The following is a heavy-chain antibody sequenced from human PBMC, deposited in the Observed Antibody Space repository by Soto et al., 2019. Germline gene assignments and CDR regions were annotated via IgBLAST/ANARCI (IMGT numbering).Heavy chain of an antibody. CDR3: AKDCYYNGLDV. Sequence: PGGSLRLSCEASGLTFSRYWMTWVRQAPGKGLEWVANIKQDGREKNYVDSVKGRFTISRDNSKNSLYLQMNSLRAEDTAVYHCAKDCYYNGLDVWGQGTTVTVSS. J-gene: IGHJ6*02. CDR1: GLTFSRYW. V-gene: IGHV3-7*01. CDR2: IKQDGREK.